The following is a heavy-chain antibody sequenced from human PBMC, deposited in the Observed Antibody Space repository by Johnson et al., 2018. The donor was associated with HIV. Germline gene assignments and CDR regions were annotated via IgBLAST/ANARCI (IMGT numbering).Heavy chain of an antibody. D-gene: IGHD1-14*01. CDR1: EFTFSYYW. J-gene: IGHJ3*01. Sequence: VQLVESGGGLIQPGGSLTLSCEGSEFTFSYYWMHWVRQAPGKGPVWVSHIHNDGRRTTYADSVKGRFTISRDNAKNRVYLQMDKLRVEDTAVYDGARGDRGGFDLWGQGTMVTVSS. CDR2: IHNDGRRT. CDR3: ARGDRGGFDL. V-gene: IGHV3-74*01.